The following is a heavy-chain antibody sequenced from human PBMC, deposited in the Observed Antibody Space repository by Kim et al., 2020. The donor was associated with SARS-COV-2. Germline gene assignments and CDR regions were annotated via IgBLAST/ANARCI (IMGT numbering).Heavy chain of an antibody. CDR3: AKDAYGSGSYKRGDHAFDI. CDR1: GFTFSSYA. D-gene: IGHD3-10*01. V-gene: IGHV3-23*01. J-gene: IGHJ3*02. CDR2: ISGSGGST. Sequence: GGSLRLSCAASGFTFSSYAMSWVRQAPGKGLEWVSAISGSGGSTYYADSVKGRFTISRDNSKNTLYLQMNSLRAEDTAVYYCAKDAYGSGSYKRGDHAFDIWGQGTMVTVSS.